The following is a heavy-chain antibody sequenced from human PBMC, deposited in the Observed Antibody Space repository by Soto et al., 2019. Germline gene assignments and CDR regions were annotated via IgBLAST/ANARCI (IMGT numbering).Heavy chain of an antibody. D-gene: IGHD6-19*01. CDR1: GGTFSSYA. J-gene: IGHJ6*02. V-gene: IGHV1-69*12. Sequence: QVQLVQSGAEVKKPGSSVKVSCKASGGTFSSYAISWVRQAPGQGLEWMGGIIPIFGTANYAQKFQGRVTITAAESTSTAYMELSSLRSEDTAVYYCARERYSSGPPGLYYYYYGMDVWGQGTTVTVSS. CDR2: IIPIFGTA. CDR3: ARERYSSGPPGLYYYYYGMDV.